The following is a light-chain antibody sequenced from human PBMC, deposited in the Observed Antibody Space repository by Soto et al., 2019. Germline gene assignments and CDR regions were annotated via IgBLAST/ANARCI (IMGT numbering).Light chain of an antibody. CDR2: DVS. V-gene: IGLV2-11*01. CDR3: CSYAGSYSWV. CDR1: SSDVGGYNY. J-gene: IGLJ3*02. Sequence: QSVLTQPRSVSGSPGQSVTISCTGTSSDVGGYNYVSWYQQHPGKAPKLIIYDVSKRPSGVPDRVSGSKSGNTASLTISGLQAEDEADYYCCSYAGSYSWVFGGGTKL.